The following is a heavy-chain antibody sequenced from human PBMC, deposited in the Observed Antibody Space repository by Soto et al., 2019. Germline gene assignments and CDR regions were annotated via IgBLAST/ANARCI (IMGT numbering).Heavy chain of an antibody. J-gene: IGHJ4*02. Sequence: QVQLVESGGGVVQPGRSLRLSCAASGFTFSRSAMHWVRQAPGKGLEWVAAISNDGTDRYYADSVQGRFNISRDNSKNTPSLQMNSLRLEDTALYFCARDRRKWGDSPSEKWGQGTLVTVSS. D-gene: IGHD2-21*02. CDR3: ARDRRKWGDSPSEK. CDR1: GFTFSRSA. CDR2: ISNDGTDR. V-gene: IGHV3-30*03.